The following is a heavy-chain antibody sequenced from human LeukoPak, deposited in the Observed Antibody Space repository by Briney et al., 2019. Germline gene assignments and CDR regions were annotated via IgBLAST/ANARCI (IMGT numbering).Heavy chain of an antibody. V-gene: IGHV1-24*01. J-gene: IGHJ4*02. D-gene: IGHD3-3*02. CDR2: FDPEDGET. CDR3: ATGLAILYYFDY. Sequence: ASVKVSCKVSGYTLTELSMHWVRQAPGKGLEWMGGFDPEDGETIYAQKFQGRVTMTEDTSTDTAYMELSSLRSEDTAVYYCATGLAILYYFDYWGQGTLVTVSS. CDR1: GYTLTELS.